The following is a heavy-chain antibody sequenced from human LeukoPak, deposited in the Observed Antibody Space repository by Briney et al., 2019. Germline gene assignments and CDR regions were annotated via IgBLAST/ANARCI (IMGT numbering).Heavy chain of an antibody. J-gene: IGHJ4*02. D-gene: IGHD7-27*01. Sequence: SQTLSLTCAVSGGSISSGSYSWRWIRQPPGKGLEWIGYIYPRGSTYYNPSLKSRVILSLDKSAYQFSLNLSSVTAADTAVYYCARFSPRAMGNYLDFWGQGTLVTVSS. CDR3: ARFSPRAMGNYLDF. CDR2: IYPRGST. CDR1: GGSISSGSYS. V-gene: IGHV4-30-2*01.